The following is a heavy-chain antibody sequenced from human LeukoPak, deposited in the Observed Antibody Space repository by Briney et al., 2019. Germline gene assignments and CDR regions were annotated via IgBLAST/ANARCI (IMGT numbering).Heavy chain of an antibody. CDR3: ARDRRYCSSTSCSHWFDP. Sequence: GASVKVSCKASGYTFTGYYMHWVRQAPGQGLGWMGWINPNSGGTNYAQKFQGRVTMTRDTSISTAYMELSRLRSDDTAVYDCARDRRYCSSTSCSHWFDPWGQGTLVTVSS. D-gene: IGHD2-2*01. CDR2: INPNSGGT. V-gene: IGHV1-2*02. CDR1: GYTFTGYY. J-gene: IGHJ5*02.